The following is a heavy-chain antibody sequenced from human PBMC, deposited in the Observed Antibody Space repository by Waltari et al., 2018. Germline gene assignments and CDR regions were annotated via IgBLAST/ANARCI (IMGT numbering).Heavy chain of an antibody. Sequence: QVQLQESGPGLVKPSETLSLTCTVSGGSIRSYSWSWIRQPPGKGLEWIGYIDYSGSTNYNPSLKSRVTMTRDTSTSTVYMELSSLRSEDTAVYYCARDPYCTGGVCPNYYYYGMDVWGQGTTVTVSS. D-gene: IGHD2-8*02. CDR1: GGSIRSYS. CDR3: ARDPYCTGGVCPNYYYYGMDV. CDR2: IDYSGST. J-gene: IGHJ6*02. V-gene: IGHV4-59*01.